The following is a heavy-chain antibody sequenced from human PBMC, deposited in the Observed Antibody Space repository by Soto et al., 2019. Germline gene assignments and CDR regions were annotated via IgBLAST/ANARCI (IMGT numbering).Heavy chain of an antibody. D-gene: IGHD1-26*01. CDR2: ICHSGST. Sequence: PSETLSLTCTVDGGSFSSYYWSWLRQPPGKGLEWIGEICHSGSTNYNPSLKSRVTISVDTSKNQFSLKLNSVTAADTAMYYCARGGAGATENWFDPWGQGTLVT. V-gene: IGHV4-34*01. CDR1: GGSFSSYY. CDR3: ARGGAGATENWFDP. J-gene: IGHJ5*02.